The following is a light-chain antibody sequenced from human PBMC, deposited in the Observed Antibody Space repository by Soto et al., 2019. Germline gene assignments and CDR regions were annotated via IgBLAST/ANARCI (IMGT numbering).Light chain of an antibody. CDR1: QSISSW. J-gene: IGKJ4*01. V-gene: IGKV1-5*03. CDR3: QQYDSYPLT. Sequence: DIQMTQSPSTLSASVGDRVTITCRASQSISSWLAWYQQKPGKAPKFLIQKASSLERGVPSRFRGSGSGTEFTITISSLQPDDFATYFCQQYDSYPLTFGGGTKVEIK. CDR2: KAS.